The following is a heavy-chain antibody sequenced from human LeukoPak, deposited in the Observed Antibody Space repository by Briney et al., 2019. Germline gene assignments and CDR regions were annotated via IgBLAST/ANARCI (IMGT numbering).Heavy chain of an antibody. D-gene: IGHD6-13*01. CDR1: GGSISGGKDF. V-gene: IGHV4-39*01. CDR2: IYYTGST. J-gene: IGHJ4*02. CDR3: ARRGITYSSSFFEY. Sequence: KSSETLSLTCTVSGGSISGGKDFWGWIRQPPGQGLEWIGSIYYTGSTYYNPSLKSRVTVSVDTSRNEFSLQVHSVTATDTAVYYCARRGITYSSSFFEYWGQGSLVTVSS.